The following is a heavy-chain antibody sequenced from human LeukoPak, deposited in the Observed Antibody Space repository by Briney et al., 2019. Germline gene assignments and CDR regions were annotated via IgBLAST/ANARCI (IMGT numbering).Heavy chain of an antibody. CDR1: GLTFSSYE. CDR2: ISSSGSTI. CDR3: ARDLEYSYGYPTAFYYYYGMDV. J-gene: IGHJ6*02. Sequence: GGSLRLSCAASGLTFSSYEMNWVRQAPGKGLEWVSYISSSGSTIYYADSVKGRFTISRDNAKNSLYLQMNSLRAEDTAVYYCARDLEYSYGYPTAFYYYYGMDVWGQGTTVTVSS. V-gene: IGHV3-48*03. D-gene: IGHD5-18*01.